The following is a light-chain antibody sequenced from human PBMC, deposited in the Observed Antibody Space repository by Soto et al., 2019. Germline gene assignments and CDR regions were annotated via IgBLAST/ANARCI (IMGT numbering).Light chain of an antibody. Sequence: EIVLTQSPGTLSLSPGERATLSCRASQSVSSSYLAWYQQKPGQAPRLLIYGASSRATGIPDRFSGSGSGTDFTLTISRLEPEDFAVYYCQQYGSSSFTFGPGTTLDIK. CDR3: QQYGSSSFT. V-gene: IGKV3-20*01. J-gene: IGKJ3*01. CDR2: GAS. CDR1: QSVSSSY.